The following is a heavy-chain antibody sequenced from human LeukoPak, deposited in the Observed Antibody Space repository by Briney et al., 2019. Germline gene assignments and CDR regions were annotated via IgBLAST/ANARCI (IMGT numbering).Heavy chain of an antibody. CDR3: AREWSTYDILTGYLRS. V-gene: IGHV1-69*04. CDR1: GGTFSSYT. J-gene: IGHJ4*02. CDR2: IIPILGIA. D-gene: IGHD3-9*01. Sequence: SVKVSCKASGGTFSSYTISWVRQAPGQGLEWMGRIIPILGIANYAQKFQGRVTITADESTSTAYMELSSLRSEDTAVYYCAREWSTYDILTGYLRSWGQGTLVTVSS.